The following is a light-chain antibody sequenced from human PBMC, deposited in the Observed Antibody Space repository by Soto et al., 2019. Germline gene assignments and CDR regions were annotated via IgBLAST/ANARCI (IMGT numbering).Light chain of an antibody. J-gene: IGKJ3*01. CDR1: QSVTNNF. V-gene: IGKV3-20*01. CDR3: QRYGTPLFT. Sequence: MVLTQSPGTLPLSPGERATLSCGASQSVTNNFLACYQQKPGQAPRLLIYGTSSRATGVTDRFSGSGSGTDFSLTISRLEPGDFAVYYCQRYGTPLFTFGPGTKVDL. CDR2: GTS.